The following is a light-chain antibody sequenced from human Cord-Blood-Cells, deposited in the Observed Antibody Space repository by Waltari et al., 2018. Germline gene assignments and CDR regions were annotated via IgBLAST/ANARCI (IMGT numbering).Light chain of an antibody. Sequence: QSVLTQPPSASGTPGQRVTISCSGSSSNIGSNTVNWYQQLPGTAPKLLIYSKNRRPAGVPDRFSGAKSGTSASLAISGLQSEEEADYYCAAWDDSLNGWVFGGGTKLTVL. CDR3: AAWDDSLNGWV. CDR1: SSNIGSNT. CDR2: SKN. V-gene: IGLV1-44*01. J-gene: IGLJ3*02.